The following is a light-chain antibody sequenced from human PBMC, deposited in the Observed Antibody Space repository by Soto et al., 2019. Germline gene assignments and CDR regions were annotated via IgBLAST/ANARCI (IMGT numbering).Light chain of an antibody. CDR2: DAS. Sequence: EIVLTQSPATLSLSPGERATLSCRASQSVRSFLTWYQQRPGQAPRLLIYDASTRAAGIPARCSGSGSGTDFNLTISSLDAEYFVVYYLQQHSSSITFGRGTRLEIK. J-gene: IGKJ5*01. CDR3: QQHSSSIT. CDR1: QSVRSF. V-gene: IGKV3-11*01.